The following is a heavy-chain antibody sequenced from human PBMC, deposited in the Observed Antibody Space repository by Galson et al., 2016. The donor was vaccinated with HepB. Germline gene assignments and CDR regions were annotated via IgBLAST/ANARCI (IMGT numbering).Heavy chain of an antibody. CDR3: ARSIGGEGFDY. D-gene: IGHD2/OR15-2a*01. CDR2: IHHSGST. V-gene: IGHV4-31*03. CDR1: GDSITRGGHY. J-gene: IGHJ4*02. Sequence: TLSLTCSVSGDSITRGGHYWSWIRQLPGKGLEWIGYIHHSGSTSYHSSLKSRLSMSADTSKNQFSLKLRSVTAADTAVFYCARSIGGEGFDYWGQGTLVTVSS.